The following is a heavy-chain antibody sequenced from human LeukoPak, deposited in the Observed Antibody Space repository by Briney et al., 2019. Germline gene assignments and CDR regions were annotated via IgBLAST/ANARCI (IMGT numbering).Heavy chain of an antibody. J-gene: IGHJ5*02. CDR3: AKGYCTNGVCYDDWFDP. Sequence: GRSLRLSCAASGFTFDDYAMHWVRQAPGKGLEWVSGISWNSGSIGYADSVKGRFTISRDNAKNSLYLQMNSLRAEDTASYYCAKGYCTNGVCYDDWFDPWGQGTLVTVSS. D-gene: IGHD2-8*01. V-gene: IGHV3-9*01. CDR2: ISWNSGSI. CDR1: GFTFDDYA.